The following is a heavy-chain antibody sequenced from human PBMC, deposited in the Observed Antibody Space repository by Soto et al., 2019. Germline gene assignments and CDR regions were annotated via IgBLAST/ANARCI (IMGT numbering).Heavy chain of an antibody. D-gene: IGHD3-10*01. CDR2: INHGGST. V-gene: IGHV4-34*01. CDR3: ARGQYSLIRGVIANDY. J-gene: IGHJ4*02. CDR1: GESFSGFY. Sequence: QVQLQQWGAGLLKPSETLSLTCAVYGESFSGFYWSWIRQPPGKGLEWIGEINHGGSTNYHPSLMSRVTMSVDTSKNQFSLKLSAVTAADTAVYYCARGQYSLIRGVIANDYWGQGTLVTVSS.